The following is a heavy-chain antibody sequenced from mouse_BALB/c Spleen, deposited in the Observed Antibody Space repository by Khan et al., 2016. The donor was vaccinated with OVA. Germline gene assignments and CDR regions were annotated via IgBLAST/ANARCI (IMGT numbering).Heavy chain of an antibody. D-gene: IGHD2-14*01. Sequence: QIQLVQSGAELARPGASVKMSCKASGYTFTSYTIHWIKERPGQGLEWIGYINPSNGYTNYNQKFKDKATLTTDKSSTTAYLQLSSLTSDDSAVYTCVRDGAYHRSDGWFAYWGQGTLVTVSA. CDR2: INPSNGYT. CDR1: GYTFTSYT. J-gene: IGHJ3*01. V-gene: IGHV1-4*01. CDR3: VRDGAYHRSDGWFAY.